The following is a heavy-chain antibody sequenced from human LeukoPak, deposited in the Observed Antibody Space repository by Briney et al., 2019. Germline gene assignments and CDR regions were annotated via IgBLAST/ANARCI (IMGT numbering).Heavy chain of an antibody. CDR2: ISGSGVSA. CDR1: GFTFSNYA. D-gene: IGHD6-6*01. J-gene: IGHJ4*02. CDR3: AKVDYSSSSGGSFDF. V-gene: IGHV3-23*01. Sequence: GGSLTLSCAASGFTFSNYAMSWVRQAPGKGLEWVSAISGSGVSAYYADSVKGRFTISRDNSKNTLYLQMNSLRVEDTAVYYCAKVDYSSSSGGSFDFWGQGTLVTVSS.